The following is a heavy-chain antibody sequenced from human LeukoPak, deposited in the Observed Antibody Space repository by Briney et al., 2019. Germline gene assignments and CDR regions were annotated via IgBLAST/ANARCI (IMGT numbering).Heavy chain of an antibody. CDR2: IASDGSST. D-gene: IGHD5-12*01. CDR3: ARGPLDSGYTYFDY. CDR1: GFTFSSYW. Sequence: GGSLRLSCAASGFTFSSYWMNWVRQAPGKGLVWVSRIASDGSSTTYADSVKGRFSISRDNAKNTLYLQMNSLRVEDTAVYYCARGPLDSGYTYFDYWGQGTLVSVAS. V-gene: IGHV3-74*01. J-gene: IGHJ4*02.